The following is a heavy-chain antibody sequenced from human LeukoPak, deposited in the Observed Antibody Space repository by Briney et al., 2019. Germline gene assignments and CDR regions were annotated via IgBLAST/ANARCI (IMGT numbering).Heavy chain of an antibody. V-gene: IGHV4-39*01. CDR2: IYYSGSI. J-gene: IGHJ3*02. Sequence: PSETLSLTCTVSGGSISSSSYYWGWIRQPPGKGLEWIGSIYYSGSIHYNPSLQSRVTMSVDTSKNQFSLRLSSVTAADTAVYHCARREWEQLMAFDIWGQGTMVTVSS. CDR3: ARREWEQLMAFDI. CDR1: GGSISSSSYY. D-gene: IGHD1-26*01.